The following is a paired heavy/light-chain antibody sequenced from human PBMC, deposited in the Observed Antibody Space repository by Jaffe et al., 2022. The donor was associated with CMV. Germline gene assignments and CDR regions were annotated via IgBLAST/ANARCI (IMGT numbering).Heavy chain of an antibody. V-gene: IGHV3-64D*06. CDR1: GFKFSTFP. CDR2: ISSSGGGT. CDR3: VKPSPEGTPDYETFYYYMDD. Sequence: EVQLVESGGGLVQPGGSLRLSCSASGFKFSTFPMHWVRQAPGKGLEVVSSISSSGGGTNYAVSVRGRFTISRDNSKDTLYLQMTSLRSEDTAVYYCVKPSPEGTPDYETFYYYMDDWGKGTTVTVSS. D-gene: IGHD3-16*01. J-gene: IGHJ6*03.
Light chain of an antibody. V-gene: IGKV3D-15*01. CDR3: LQYNDWPLVS. J-gene: IGKJ4*01. CDR2: ASS. CDR1: QNIRSN. Sequence: IVMTQSPATLSVSPGERATLSCRASQNIRSNLAWYQQRPGQGPRLLIYASSARATGIPARFSGSGSGTEFTLTISSLQSEDFAVYYCLQYNDWPLVSFGGGTWVEI.